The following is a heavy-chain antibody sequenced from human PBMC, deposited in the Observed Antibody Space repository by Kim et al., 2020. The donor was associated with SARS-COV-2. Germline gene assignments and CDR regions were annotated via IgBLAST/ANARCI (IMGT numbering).Heavy chain of an antibody. V-gene: IGHV4-39*01. CDR1: GGSISSSSYY. D-gene: IGHD2-2*01. J-gene: IGHJ4*02. Sequence: SETLSLTCTVSGGSISSSSYYWGWIRQPPGKGLEWIGSIYYSGSTYYNPSLKSRVTISVDTSKNQFSLKLSSVTAADTAVYYCARHGSCSSTSCYAEAFDYWGQGTLVTVSS. CDR3: ARHGSCSSTSCYAEAFDY. CDR2: IYYSGST.